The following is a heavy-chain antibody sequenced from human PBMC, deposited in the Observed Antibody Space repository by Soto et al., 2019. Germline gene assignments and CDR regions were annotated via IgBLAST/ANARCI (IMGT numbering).Heavy chain of an antibody. CDR2: IWYDGSNK. J-gene: IGHJ2*01. V-gene: IGHV3-33*01. Sequence: QVQLVESGGGVVQPGRSLRLSCAASGFTFSSYGMHWVRQAPGKGLEWVAVIWYDGSNKYYADSVKGRFTISRDNSKNTLYLQMNSLRAEDTAVYYCARGNWGTEGDWYFDLWGRGTLVTVSS. D-gene: IGHD7-27*01. CDR3: ARGNWGTEGDWYFDL. CDR1: GFTFSSYG.